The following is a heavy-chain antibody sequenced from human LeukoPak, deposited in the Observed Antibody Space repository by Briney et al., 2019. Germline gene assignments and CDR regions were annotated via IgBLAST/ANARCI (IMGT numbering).Heavy chain of an antibody. Sequence: SVKVSCKASGGTFSSYAISWVRQAPGQGLERMGRIIPIFGTANYAQKFQGRVTITTDESTSTAYMELSSLRSEDTAVYYCARGQRWLQLPRYYYYMDVWGKGTTVTVSS. CDR1: GGTFSSYA. CDR3: ARGQRWLQLPRYYYYMDV. CDR2: IIPIFGTA. D-gene: IGHD5-24*01. V-gene: IGHV1-69*05. J-gene: IGHJ6*03.